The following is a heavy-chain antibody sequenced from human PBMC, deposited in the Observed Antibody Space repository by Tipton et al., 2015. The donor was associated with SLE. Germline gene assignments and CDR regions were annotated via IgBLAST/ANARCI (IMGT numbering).Heavy chain of an antibody. V-gene: IGHV4-39*07. D-gene: IGHD4/OR15-4a*01. CDR1: GGSISSSSYY. CDR3: AKFLVGYGAWFDP. CDR2: IYQSGST. Sequence: TLSLTCTVSGGSISSSSYYWGWIRQPPGKGLEWIGCIYQSGSTYYNPSLKSRVTISVDTSKNQFSLKLSSVTAADTAVYYCAKFLVGYGAWFDPWGQGTLVTASS. J-gene: IGHJ5*02.